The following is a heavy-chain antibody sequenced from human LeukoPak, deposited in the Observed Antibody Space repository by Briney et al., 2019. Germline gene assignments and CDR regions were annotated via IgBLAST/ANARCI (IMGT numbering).Heavy chain of an antibody. V-gene: IGHV4-59*01. CDR2: IYYSGST. D-gene: IGHD6-13*01. CDR3: ARGSLLIAAAGHHDAFDI. CDR1: GGSIGSYY. J-gene: IGHJ3*02. Sequence: SETLSLTCTVSGGSIGSYYWSWIRQPPGKGLEWIGYIYYSGSTNYNPSLKSRVTISVDTSKNQFSLKLSSVTAADTAVYYCARGSLLIAAAGHHDAFDIWGQGAMVTVSS.